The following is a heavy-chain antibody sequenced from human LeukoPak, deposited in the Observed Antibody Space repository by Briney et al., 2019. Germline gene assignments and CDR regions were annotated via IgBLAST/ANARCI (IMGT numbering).Heavy chain of an antibody. V-gene: IGHV3-23*01. CDR2: ISDSGRST. CDR1: GITLSSYG. CDR3: AKRGVVIRVILVGFHKEAYYFDS. J-gene: IGHJ4*02. Sequence: GGSLRLSCAVSGITLSSYGMSWVRQAPGKGLEWVAGISDSGRSTNYADSVKGRFTISRDNPKNTLYLQMNSLRAEDTAVYFCAKRGVVIRVILVGFHKEAYYFDSWGQGALVAVSS. D-gene: IGHD3-22*01.